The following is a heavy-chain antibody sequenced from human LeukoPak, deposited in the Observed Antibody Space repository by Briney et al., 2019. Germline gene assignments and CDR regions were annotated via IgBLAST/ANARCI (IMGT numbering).Heavy chain of an antibody. CDR2: IYTSGST. CDR1: GGSISSGSYY. V-gene: IGHV4-61*02. J-gene: IGHJ4*02. Sequence: PSQTLSLTCTVSGGSISSGSYYWTWIRQPAGKGLEWIGRIYTSGSTNYNPSLKSRVTISVDTSKNQFSLKLSSVTAADTAVYYCTRDVSGTPADYWGQGTLVTVSS. CDR3: TRDVSGTPADY. D-gene: IGHD1-14*01.